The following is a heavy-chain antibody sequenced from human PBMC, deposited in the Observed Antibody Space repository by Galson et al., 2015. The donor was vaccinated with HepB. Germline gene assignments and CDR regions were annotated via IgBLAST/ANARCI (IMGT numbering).Heavy chain of an antibody. CDR1: GGSISSYY. J-gene: IGHJ4*02. Sequence: ETLSLTCTVSGGSISSYYWSWIRQPPGKGLEWIGYIYYSGSTNYNPSLKSRVTISVDTSKNQFSLKLSSVTAADTAVYYCARGGPDKYDFWSGYYTGYDYWGQGTLVTVSS. CDR3: ARGGPDKYDFWSGYYTGYDY. CDR2: IYYSGST. D-gene: IGHD3-3*01. V-gene: IGHV4-59*01.